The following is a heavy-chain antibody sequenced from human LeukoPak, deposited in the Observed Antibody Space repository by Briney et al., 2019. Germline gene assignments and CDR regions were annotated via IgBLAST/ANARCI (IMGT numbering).Heavy chain of an antibody. Sequence: SETLSLTCTVSGGSISGGSYYWNWIRQPAGKGLEWIGHIHTSGRTSYKSSLTSRVTISIDTSNNAFSLRLYSVTAADTAVYYCARQPNWNYAHAYFDYWGQGTLVTVSS. CDR1: GGSISGGSYY. J-gene: IGHJ4*02. CDR2: IHTSGRT. V-gene: IGHV4-61*09. CDR3: ARQPNWNYAHAYFDY. D-gene: IGHD1-7*01.